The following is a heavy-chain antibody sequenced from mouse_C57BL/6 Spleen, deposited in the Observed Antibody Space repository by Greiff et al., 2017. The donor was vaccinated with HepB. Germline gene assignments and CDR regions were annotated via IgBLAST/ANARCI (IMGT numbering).Heavy chain of an antibody. CDR2: INPNNGGT. V-gene: IGHV1-18*01. CDR1: GYTFTDYN. Sequence: EVQRVESGPELVKPGASVKIPCKASGYTFTDYNMDWVKQSHGKSLEWIGDINPNNGGTIYNQKFKGKATLTVDKSSSTAYMELRSLTSEDTAVYYCARITTVVATHWYFDVWGTGTTVTVSS. J-gene: IGHJ1*03. CDR3: ARITTVVATHWYFDV. D-gene: IGHD1-1*01.